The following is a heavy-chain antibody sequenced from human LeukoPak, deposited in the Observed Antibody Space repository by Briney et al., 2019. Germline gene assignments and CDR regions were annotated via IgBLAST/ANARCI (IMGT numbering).Heavy chain of an antibody. D-gene: IGHD3-10*01. Sequence: SETLSLTCAVSGGSFSGYCWSWSRQPPGKGLEWIGEINHSGSTNYNPSLKSRVTISVDTSKNQFSLKLSSVTAADTAVYYCARVLTMVRGVVGQYYFDYWGQGSLVTVSS. CDR2: INHSGST. CDR3: ARVLTMVRGVVGQYYFDY. CDR1: GGSFSGYC. J-gene: IGHJ4*02. V-gene: IGHV4-34*01.